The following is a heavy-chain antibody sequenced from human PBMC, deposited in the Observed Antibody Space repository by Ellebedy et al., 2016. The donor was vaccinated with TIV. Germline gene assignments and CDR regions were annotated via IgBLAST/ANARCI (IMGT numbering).Heavy chain of an antibody. V-gene: IGHV1-69*13. CDR1: GGTFSSYA. CDR3: ARGERSEMAATYYFDY. CDR2: IIPIFGTA. Sequence: AASVKVSCKASGGTFSSYAISWVRQAPGQGLEWMGGIIPIFGTANYAQKFQGRVTITADESTSTAYMELSSLRSEDTAVYYCARGERSEMAATYYFDYWGQGTLVTVSS. J-gene: IGHJ4*02. D-gene: IGHD5-24*01.